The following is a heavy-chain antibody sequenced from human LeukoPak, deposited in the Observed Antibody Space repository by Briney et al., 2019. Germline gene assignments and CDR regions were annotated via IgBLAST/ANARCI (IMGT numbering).Heavy chain of an antibody. J-gene: IGHJ4*02. Sequence: SETMSLTCTVSGGSISSYYWSWIRQPPGKGLEWIGYIYYSGSTNYNPSLKSRVTISVDTSKNQFSPKLSSVTAADTAVYYCARGRYSYGSLFDYWGQGTLVTVSS. CDR2: IYYSGST. D-gene: IGHD5-18*01. CDR1: GGSISSYY. V-gene: IGHV4-59*08. CDR3: ARGRYSYGSLFDY.